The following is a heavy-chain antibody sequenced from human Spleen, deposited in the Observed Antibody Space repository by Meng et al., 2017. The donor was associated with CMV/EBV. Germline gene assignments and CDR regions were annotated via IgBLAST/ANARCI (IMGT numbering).Heavy chain of an antibody. CDR2: INHSGST. Sequence: SETLSLTCAVYGGSFSGYYWSWIRQPPGKGLEWIGEINHSGSTNYNPSLKSRVTISVDTSKNQFSLKLSSVTAADTAVYYCARENIVVVPAAILGDAFDIWGQGTMVTVSS. V-gene: IGHV4-34*01. CDR1: GGSFSGYY. CDR3: ARENIVVVPAAILGDAFDI. D-gene: IGHD2-2*02. J-gene: IGHJ3*02.